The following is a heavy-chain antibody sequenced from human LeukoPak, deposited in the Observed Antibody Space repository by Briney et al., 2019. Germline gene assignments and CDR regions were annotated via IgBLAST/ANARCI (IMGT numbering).Heavy chain of an antibody. J-gene: IGHJ4*02. V-gene: IGHV3-11*01. D-gene: IGHD3-10*01. CDR2: ISSSGSTI. CDR1: GFIFSDYY. CDR3: AKDSYYYGSGSGHFDY. Sequence: GGSLRLSCAASGFIFSDYYMSWIRQAPGKGLEWVSYISSSGSTIHYADSVKGRFTISRDNAKNSLYLQMNSLRAEDTALYYCAKDSYYYGSGSGHFDYWGQGTLVTVSS.